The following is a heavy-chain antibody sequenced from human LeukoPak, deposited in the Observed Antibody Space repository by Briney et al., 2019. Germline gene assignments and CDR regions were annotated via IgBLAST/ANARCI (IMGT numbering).Heavy chain of an antibody. Sequence: PGRSLRLSCAASGFTFNRCGMHWVRHAPGKGLEWVARILDDGSRQYYTDAVKGRFTIARDSSKNTLFLQMNSLRAEDTAVYYCVKSSGMDDYGMDAWGQGTTVTVSS. D-gene: IGHD3-10*01. CDR1: GFTFNRCG. CDR2: ILDDGSRQ. CDR3: VKSSGMDDYGMDA. V-gene: IGHV3-30*18. J-gene: IGHJ6*02.